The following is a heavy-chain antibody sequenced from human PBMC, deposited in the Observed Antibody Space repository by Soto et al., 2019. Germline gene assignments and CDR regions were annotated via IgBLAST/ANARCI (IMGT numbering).Heavy chain of an antibody. CDR1: GGSISSSSYY. CDR3: ARHIGGPTGRSYYYYVMDV. J-gene: IGHJ6*02. CDR2: IYYSWSA. D-gene: IGHD1-26*01. V-gene: IGHV4-39*01. Sequence: SETLSLTCTVSGGSISSSSYYWGWIRQPPGKGLEWIGSIYYSWSAYYNPSLKSRVTISVDTSKNQFSLKLSYVTAADTAVYYCARHIGGPTGRSYYYYVMDVWGQGTTVTVSS.